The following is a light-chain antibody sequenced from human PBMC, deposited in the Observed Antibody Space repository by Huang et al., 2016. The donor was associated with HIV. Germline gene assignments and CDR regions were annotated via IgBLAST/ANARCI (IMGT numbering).Light chain of an antibody. CDR3: QQLHAYPIT. V-gene: IGKV1-9*01. CDR1: QDIGTS. Sequence: HLTQSPPSLSASVGDSVFISCRASQDIGTSLAWHQQRTGRAPKLLISGASTLQTGVPSRFSGDSAGTYFTLFITDRQPEDFATYYCQQLHAYPITFGQGTRLDIK. CDR2: GAS. J-gene: IGKJ5*01.